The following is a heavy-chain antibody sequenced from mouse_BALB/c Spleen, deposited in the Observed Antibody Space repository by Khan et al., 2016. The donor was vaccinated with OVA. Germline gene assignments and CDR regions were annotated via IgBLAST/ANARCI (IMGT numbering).Heavy chain of an antibody. V-gene: IGHV14-3*02. D-gene: IGHD2-1*01. CDR2: IDPPNDDS. Sequence: EVQLQESGAELVKPGASVKLSCSASGFNIKDTYIHWMKQRPEQGLEWIGRIDPPNDDSKYGPKFQAKATLTADTSSNTAYLQLSSLTSEDTAVYYGATLYGSPFAFWGQGTLVSGSA. CDR1: GFNIKDTY. J-gene: IGHJ3*01. CDR3: ATLYGSPFAF.